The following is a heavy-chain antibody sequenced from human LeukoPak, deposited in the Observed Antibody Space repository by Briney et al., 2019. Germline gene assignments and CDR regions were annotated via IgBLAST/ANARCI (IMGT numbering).Heavy chain of an antibody. D-gene: IGHD1-14*01. CDR2: IYTSGST. V-gene: IGHV4-4*07. Sequence: SDTLPLTRTVSGPSISSYYWSSIRQPARKGLEWIGRIYTSGSTNYNPSLKSRVAMSVDTSKNQFSLKLSSVTAADTAVYYCARAGADGKDYWGQGTLVTVSS. CDR3: ARAGADGKDY. J-gene: IGHJ4*02. CDR1: GPSISSYY.